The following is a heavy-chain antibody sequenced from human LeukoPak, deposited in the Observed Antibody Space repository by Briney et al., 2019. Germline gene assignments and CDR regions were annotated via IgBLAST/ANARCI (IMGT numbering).Heavy chain of an antibody. CDR1: GYTFTSYY. CDR3: ARASDYGDQTDYFDY. Sequence: GASVKVSCKASGYTFTSYYMHWVRQAPGQGLEWMGIINPSGGSTSYAQKFQGRVTMTRDTSTRTVYMELSSLRSEDTAVYYCARASDYGDQTDYFDYWGQGTLVTVSS. J-gene: IGHJ4*02. D-gene: IGHD4-17*01. CDR2: INPSGGST. V-gene: IGHV1-46*01.